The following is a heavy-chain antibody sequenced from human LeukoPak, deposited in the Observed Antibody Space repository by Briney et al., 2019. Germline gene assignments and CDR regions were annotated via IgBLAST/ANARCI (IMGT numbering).Heavy chain of an antibody. D-gene: IGHD6-13*01. CDR3: AREGYSSNWYDY. J-gene: IGHJ5*01. Sequence: PSETLSLTCTVSGGSISSHYWAWIRQPPGKGLEWIGYISYTGSTNYNPSLKSRVTISVDTSKNQFPLKLRSVTAADTAVYYCAREGYSSNWYDYWGQGTLVTVSS. CDR2: ISYTGST. CDR1: GGSISSHY. V-gene: IGHV4-59*11.